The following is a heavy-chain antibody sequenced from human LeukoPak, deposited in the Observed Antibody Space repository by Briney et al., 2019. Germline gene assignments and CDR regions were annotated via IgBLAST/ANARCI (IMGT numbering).Heavy chain of an antibody. CDR3: ARDDLGAVMSTLHI. D-gene: IGHD3-3*01. V-gene: IGHV1-18*01. J-gene: IGHJ3*02. CDR1: GYTFTSYG. CDR2: ISAYNGNT. Sequence: ASVKVSCKASGYTFTSYGISWVRQAPGQGLEWMGWISAYNGNTNYAQKLQGRVTMTTDTSTSTAYMELRSLRSDDTAVYYCARDDLGAVMSTLHIWGQGTMVTVSS.